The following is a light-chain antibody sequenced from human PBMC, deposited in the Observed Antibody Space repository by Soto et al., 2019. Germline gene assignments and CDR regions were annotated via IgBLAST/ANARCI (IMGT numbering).Light chain of an antibody. V-gene: IGKV3-20*01. CDR2: GAS. CDR1: QSVSSSY. Sequence: ERVLTQSPGTLSLSPGERATLSCRASQSVSSSYLAWYQQKPGQAPRLLIYGASSRAIGIPDRFRGSGSGTDFTLTISRLEPEDFAVYYCQQYGDSPWTFGQGTKVDNK. CDR3: QQYGDSPWT. J-gene: IGKJ1*01.